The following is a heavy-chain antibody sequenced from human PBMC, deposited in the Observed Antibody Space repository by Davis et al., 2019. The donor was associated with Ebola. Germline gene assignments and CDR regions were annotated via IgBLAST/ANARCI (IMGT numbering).Heavy chain of an antibody. CDR2: INPSGGST. CDR3: ARGALGLLLDYYYGMDV. V-gene: IGHV1-46*01. CDR1: GYTFTSYY. Sequence: AASVKVSCKASGYTFTSYYMHWVRQAPGQGLEWMGIINPSGGSTSYAQKFQGRVTMTRDTSTSTVYMELSSLRSEDTAVYYCARGALGLLLDYYYGMDVWGQGTTVTVSS. D-gene: IGHD2-15*01. J-gene: IGHJ6*02.